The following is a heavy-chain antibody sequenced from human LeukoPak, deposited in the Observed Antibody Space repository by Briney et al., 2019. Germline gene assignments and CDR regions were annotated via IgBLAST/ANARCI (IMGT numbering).Heavy chain of an antibody. D-gene: IGHD3-22*01. CDR2: ISSRSNYI. CDR3: ARDVAYYYESSGYYSLGFDI. Sequence: KSGGSLRLSCAASGFTFNNYSMNWVRQAPGKGLEWVSSISSRSNYIYYPDSVKGRFTISRDNAKNSLYLQMNGLRAEDTAVYYCARDVAYYYESSGYYSLGFDIWGQGTMVAVSS. V-gene: IGHV3-21*01. CDR1: GFTFNNYS. J-gene: IGHJ3*02.